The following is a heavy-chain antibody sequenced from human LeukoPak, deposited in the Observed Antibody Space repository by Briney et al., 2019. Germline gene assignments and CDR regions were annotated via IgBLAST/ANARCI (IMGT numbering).Heavy chain of an antibody. Sequence: GGSLRLSCAASEFTFSNYDMHWVRQAPGKGLEWVAFIRYDGNNKCYADSVKGRFTISRDNSKNTLYLQMNSLRAEDTAVYYCAKDQAVAGHPLDYWGQGTLVTVSS. D-gene: IGHD6-19*01. CDR1: EFTFSNYD. CDR2: IRYDGNNK. V-gene: IGHV3-30*02. CDR3: AKDQAVAGHPLDY. J-gene: IGHJ4*02.